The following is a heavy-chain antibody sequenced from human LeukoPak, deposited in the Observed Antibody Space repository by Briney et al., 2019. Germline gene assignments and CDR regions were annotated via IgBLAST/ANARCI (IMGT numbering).Heavy chain of an antibody. Sequence: GGSLRLSCVASGFTFSNYAMSWVRQAPGKGLEWVSAISGSGGSTYYTDSVKGRFSVSRDNSKNTLYLQMNSLRAEDTALYYCAKGKFHGGHDPHFDNWGQGTLVTVSS. CDR3: AKGKFHGGHDPHFDN. CDR2: ISGSGGST. D-gene: IGHD4-23*01. V-gene: IGHV3-23*01. CDR1: GFTFSNYA. J-gene: IGHJ4*02.